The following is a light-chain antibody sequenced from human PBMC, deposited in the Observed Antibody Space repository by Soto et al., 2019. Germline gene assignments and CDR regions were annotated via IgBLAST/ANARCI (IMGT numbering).Light chain of an antibody. CDR1: HREIGTSNL. V-gene: IGLV2-23*02. J-gene: IGLJ1*01. Sequence: VLTQPSPLFGAPGQSITLSFPGNHREIGTSNLVSWYQQYPGKAPKLIIFEVTRRPSGISNRFSGSKSGNTASLTISGLQPEDEADYYCYTYTGISTSLFVFGTGTKVTVL. CDR2: EVT. CDR3: YTYTGISTSLFV.